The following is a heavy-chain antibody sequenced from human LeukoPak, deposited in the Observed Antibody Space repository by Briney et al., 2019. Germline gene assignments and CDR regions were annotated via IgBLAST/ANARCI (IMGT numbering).Heavy chain of an antibody. CDR3: ARVLGASFRFGWFDP. CDR2: IYYSGST. D-gene: IGHD3-16*01. V-gene: IGHV4-59*01. Sequence: SETLSLTCTVSGGSISSYYWSWIRQPPGKGLEWIGYIYYSGSTNYNPSLKSRVTISVDTSKNQFSLKLSSVTAADTAVYYCARVLGASFRFGWFDPWGQGTLVTVSS. J-gene: IGHJ5*02. CDR1: GGSISSYY.